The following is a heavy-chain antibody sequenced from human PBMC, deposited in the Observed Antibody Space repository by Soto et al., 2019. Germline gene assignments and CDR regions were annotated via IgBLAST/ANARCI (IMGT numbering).Heavy chain of an antibody. CDR1: GGSISSGDYY. CDR2: IYYSGST. D-gene: IGHD7-27*01. V-gene: IGHV4-30-4*01. CDR3: ARGGPPTLGLFPFSPPFFSS. Sequence: SETLSLTCTVSGGSISSGDYYWSWIRQPPGKGREWIGYIYYSGSTYYNPSLKSRVTISVDTSKNQFSLKLSSVTAADTVVYICARGGPPTLGLFPFSPPFFSSWAQGTLSTLSP. J-gene: IGHJ5*02.